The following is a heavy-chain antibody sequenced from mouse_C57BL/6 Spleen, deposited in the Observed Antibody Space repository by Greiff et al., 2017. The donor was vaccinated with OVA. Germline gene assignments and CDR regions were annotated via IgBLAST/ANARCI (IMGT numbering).Heavy chain of an antibody. J-gene: IGHJ1*03. CDR3: ARRGSYYGGYFDV. Sequence: QVQLQQPGAELVRPGSSVKLSCKASGYTFTSYWMHWVKQRPIQGLEWIGNIDPSDSENNYNQKFKDKATLTVDKSSSTAYMQRSSLTSYDSAVYDCARRGSYYGGYFDVWGTGTTVTVSS. CDR1: GYTFTSYW. V-gene: IGHV1-52*01. CDR2: IDPSDSEN. D-gene: IGHD1-1*02.